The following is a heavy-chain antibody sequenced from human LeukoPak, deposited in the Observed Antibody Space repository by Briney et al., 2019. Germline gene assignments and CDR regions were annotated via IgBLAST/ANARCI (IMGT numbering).Heavy chain of an antibody. CDR2: IHDSGST. J-gene: IGHJ4*02. CDR1: GDSISSGGYA. Sequence: SQTLSLTCTVSGDSISSGGYAWSWIRQTPGKGLEWIAYIHDSGSTYYNPSLKSRVSISVDTSKNQFSLKLSSVTAADTAVYYCVREGEAATTGDYWGQGTLVTVSS. V-gene: IGHV4-30-4*07. D-gene: IGHD1-14*01. CDR3: VREGEAATTGDY.